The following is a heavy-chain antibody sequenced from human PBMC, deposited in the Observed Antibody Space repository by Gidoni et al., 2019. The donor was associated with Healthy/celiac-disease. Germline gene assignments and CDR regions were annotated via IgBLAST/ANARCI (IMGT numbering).Heavy chain of an antibody. V-gene: IGHV1-24*01. CDR1: GYSLTGIS. CDR3: ATDFPDTTPPYYYYGMDV. D-gene: IGHD1-1*01. CDR2: FDPEDSET. Sequence: QVQLVQSGAEVNQPVASVKVSCKVPGYSLTGISRHWVRQAPGKGLEWMGGFDPEDSETIYAQKFQGRVTMTEDTSTDTAYMELSSLRSEDTAVYYCATDFPDTTPPYYYYGMDVWGQGTTVTVSS. J-gene: IGHJ6*02.